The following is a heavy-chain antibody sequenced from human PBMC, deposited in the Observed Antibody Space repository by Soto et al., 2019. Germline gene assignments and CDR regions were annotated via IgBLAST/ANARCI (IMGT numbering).Heavy chain of an antibody. D-gene: IGHD1-26*01. Sequence: QVQLVQSGAEVKKPGASVKVSCKASGYTFTSYGISWVRQAPGQGLEWMGWISAYNGNTNYAQKLQGRVTMTTDTSTSTAYMELRSLRSDDTAVYYSARHHELLIVGATLLFDYWGQGTLVTVSS. CDR3: ARHHELLIVGATLLFDY. V-gene: IGHV1-18*01. CDR2: ISAYNGNT. CDR1: GYTFTSYG. J-gene: IGHJ4*02.